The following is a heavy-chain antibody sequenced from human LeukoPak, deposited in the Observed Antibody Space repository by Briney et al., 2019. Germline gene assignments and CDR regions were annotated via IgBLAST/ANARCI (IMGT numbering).Heavy chain of an antibody. CDR3: ARVSGYYDSSGFFDY. D-gene: IGHD3-22*01. CDR1: GGSISSGSYY. CDR2: IYHSGST. J-gene: IGHJ4*02. Sequence: SQTLSLTCTVSGGSISSGSYYWSWIRQPPGKGLEWIGYIYHSGSTYYNPSLKSRVTISVDRSKNQFSLKLSSVTAADTAVYYCARVSGYYDSSGFFDYWGQGTLVTVSS. V-gene: IGHV4-30-2*01.